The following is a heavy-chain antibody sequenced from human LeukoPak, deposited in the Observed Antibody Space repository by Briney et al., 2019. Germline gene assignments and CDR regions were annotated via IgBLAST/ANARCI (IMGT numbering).Heavy chain of an antibody. J-gene: IGHJ6*02. CDR3: AKARASDSSGYRAYYYGMDV. CDR1: GFTFSDYY. CDR2: ISSSSTYT. D-gene: IGHD3-22*01. Sequence: GGSLRLSCAASGFTFSDYYMSRIRQAPGKGLEWVSYISSSSTYTNYADSVKGRFTISRDNAKNSLYLQMNSLRAEDTAVYYCAKARASDSSGYRAYYYGMDVWGQGTTVTVSS. V-gene: IGHV3-11*06.